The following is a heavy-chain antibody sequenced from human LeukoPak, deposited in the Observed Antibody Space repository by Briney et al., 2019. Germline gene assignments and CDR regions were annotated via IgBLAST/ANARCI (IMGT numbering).Heavy chain of an antibody. CDR3: AREVYSSTWFDL. Sequence: PGGSLRLSCAASGFTFSSYSMNWVRQAPGKGLEWVSSISSSSSYIYYADSVKGRFTISRDNAKNSLYLQMNSLRAEDTAVYYCAREVYSSTWFDLWGQGTLVTVSS. D-gene: IGHD6-13*01. J-gene: IGHJ4*02. CDR2: ISSSSSYI. V-gene: IGHV3-21*01. CDR1: GFTFSSYS.